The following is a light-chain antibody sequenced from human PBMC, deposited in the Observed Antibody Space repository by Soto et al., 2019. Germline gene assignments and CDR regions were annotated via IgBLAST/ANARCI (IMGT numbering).Light chain of an antibody. V-gene: IGLV1-40*01. J-gene: IGLJ1*01. CDR3: QSYHSRRSGYV. CDR2: GNS. CDR1: SSNIGAGYD. Sequence: QSVLTQPPSVSGAPGQRVTISCTGSSSNIGAGYDVHWYQHLPGTAPKLLIYGNSNRPSGVPDRFSGSKSGTSASLAITGLLAEDEADYYCQSYHSRRSGYVFGTGTKVTVL.